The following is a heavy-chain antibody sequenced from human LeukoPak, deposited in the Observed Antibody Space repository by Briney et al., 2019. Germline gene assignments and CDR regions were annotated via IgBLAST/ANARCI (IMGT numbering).Heavy chain of an antibody. V-gene: IGHV1-8*01. D-gene: IGHD3-3*01. J-gene: IGHJ4*02. CDR2: MNPNSGNT. Sequence: ASVKVSCKASGYAFTSYDINWVRQATGQGLEWMGWMNPNSGNTGYAQKFQGRVTMTRNTSISTAYMELSSLRSEDTAVYYCARGLRGIFGVVIIGLYYFDYWDQGTLVTVSS. CDR3: ARGLRGIFGVVIIGLYYFDY. CDR1: GYAFTSYD.